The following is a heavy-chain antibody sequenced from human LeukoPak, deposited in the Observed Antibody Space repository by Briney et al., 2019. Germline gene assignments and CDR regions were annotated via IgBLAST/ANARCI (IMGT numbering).Heavy chain of an antibody. J-gene: IGHJ3*02. D-gene: IGHD3-22*01. CDR2: INPNSGGT. CDR3: ARALPYDSSGTDASDI. Sequence: ASVKVSCKASGYTFTGYYMHWVRQAPGQGLEWMGWINPNSGGTNYAQKFQGRVTMTRDTSISTAYMELSRLRSDDTAVYYCARALPYDSSGTDASDIWGQGTMVTVSS. CDR1: GYTFTGYY. V-gene: IGHV1-2*02.